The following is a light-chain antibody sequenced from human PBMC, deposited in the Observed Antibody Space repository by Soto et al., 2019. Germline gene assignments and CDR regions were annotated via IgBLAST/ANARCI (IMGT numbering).Light chain of an antibody. CDR3: CSYAGSSTYV. J-gene: IGLJ1*01. Sequence: QSALTQPASVSGSPGQSITISCTGTSNDVGTYNLVSWYQHHPGKAPKLMIFEVNKRPSGVSDRLSGSKSGDTASLTISGLQAEDEADYFCCSYAGSSTYVFGTGTKLTVL. V-gene: IGLV2-23*02. CDR2: EVN. CDR1: SNDVGTYNL.